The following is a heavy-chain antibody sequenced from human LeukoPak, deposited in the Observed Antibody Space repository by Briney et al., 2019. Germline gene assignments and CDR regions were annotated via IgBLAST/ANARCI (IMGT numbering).Heavy chain of an antibody. CDR2: INYSAIT. CDR1: GASISSFY. D-gene: IGHD3-22*01. V-gene: IGHV4-59*01. Sequence: PSETLSLTCTISGASISSFYWSWIRQPPGKGLEWIGSINYSAITNYNPSLKSRVTISIDTSKNQISLKLSSVTAADTAVYYCARESSGYYYMDVWGKGTTVTVSS. J-gene: IGHJ6*03. CDR3: ARESSGYYYMDV.